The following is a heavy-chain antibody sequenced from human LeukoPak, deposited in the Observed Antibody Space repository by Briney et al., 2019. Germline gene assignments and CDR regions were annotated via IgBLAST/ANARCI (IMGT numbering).Heavy chain of an antibody. CDR3: AKGQGTTLGGDNFGF. CDR1: GFTFSNYG. J-gene: IGHJ3*01. Sequence: PGGSLRLSCVASGFTFSNYGMHWVRQAPGKGLEWVALIRYDGSSKYYADSVKGRYTISRDNSKNTLYLQMNSLRAEDTAVYYCAKGQGTTLGGDNFGFWGQGTMVTVSS. CDR2: IRYDGSSK. V-gene: IGHV3-30*02. D-gene: IGHD2-21*01.